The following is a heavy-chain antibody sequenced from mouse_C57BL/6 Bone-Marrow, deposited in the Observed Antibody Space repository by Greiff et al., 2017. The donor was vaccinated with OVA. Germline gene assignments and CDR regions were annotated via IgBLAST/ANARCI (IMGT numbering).Heavy chain of an antibody. CDR3: AIYDYDERA. V-gene: IGHV1-19*01. J-gene: IGHJ2*01. Sequence: VQLQQSGPVLVKPGASVKMSCKASGYTFTDYYMNWVKQSHGKSLEWIGVINPYNGGTSYNQKFKGKATLTVDKSSSTAYMELNSLTSEDSAVYYCAIYDYDERAWGQGTTLTVSS. D-gene: IGHD2-4*01. CDR2: INPYNGGT. CDR1: GYTFTDYY.